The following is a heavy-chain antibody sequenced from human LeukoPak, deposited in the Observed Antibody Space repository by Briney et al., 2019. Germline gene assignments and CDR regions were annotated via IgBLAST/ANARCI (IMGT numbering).Heavy chain of an antibody. Sequence: PGGSLRLSCAASGFTFSSYGMHWVRQAPGKGLEWVTFIWYDGSNKYYADSVKGRFTISRDNSKNTLYLQMNSLRAEDTAVYYCAKVAGSGGHPSVDYWGQGTLVTVSS. J-gene: IGHJ4*02. D-gene: IGHD2-15*01. CDR1: GFTFSSYG. V-gene: IGHV3-30*02. CDR3: AKVAGSGGHPSVDY. CDR2: IWYDGSNK.